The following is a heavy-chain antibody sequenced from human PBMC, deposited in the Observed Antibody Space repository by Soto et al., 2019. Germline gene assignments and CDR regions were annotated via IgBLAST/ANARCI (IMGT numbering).Heavy chain of an antibody. Sequence: LSLTCGVYRGSFSGYYWSWIRQPPGKGLEWIGSIYYSGSTYYNPSLKSRVTISVDTSKNHFSLKLSSVTAADTAVYYCARHLGEGYFDYWGQGTLVTVSS. V-gene: IGHV4-34*01. CDR2: IYYSGST. CDR1: RGSFSGYY. CDR3: ARHLGEGYFDY. J-gene: IGHJ4*02.